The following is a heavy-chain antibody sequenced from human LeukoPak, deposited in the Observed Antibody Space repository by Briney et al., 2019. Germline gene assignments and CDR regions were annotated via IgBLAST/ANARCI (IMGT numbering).Heavy chain of an antibody. CDR1: GFTFSSYW. D-gene: IGHD3-22*01. Sequence: GSLRLSCAASGFTFSSYWMSWIRQPPGKGLEWIGEINHSGSTNYNPSLKSRVTISVDTSKNQFSLKLSSVTAADTAVYYCARSLVNDTPNDSSGYYSLDFDYWGQGTLVTVSS. J-gene: IGHJ4*02. V-gene: IGHV4-34*01. CDR3: ARSLVNDTPNDSSGYYSLDFDY. CDR2: INHSGST.